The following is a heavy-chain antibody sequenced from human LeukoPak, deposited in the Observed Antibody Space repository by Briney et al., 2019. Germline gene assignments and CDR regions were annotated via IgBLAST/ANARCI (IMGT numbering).Heavy chain of an antibody. CDR2: IRYDGSDK. J-gene: IGHJ4*02. V-gene: IGHV3-30*02. D-gene: IGHD6-13*01. CDR3: AKRTSSWSELDY. Sequence: GGSLRLSCAASGFTFSTYGMHWVRQAPGKGLEWVAFIRYDGSDKYYSDSVKGRFTISRDNSKNSLYLQLNSLRAEDTAVYCCAKRTSSWSELDYWGQGTLVTVSS. CDR1: GFTFSTYG.